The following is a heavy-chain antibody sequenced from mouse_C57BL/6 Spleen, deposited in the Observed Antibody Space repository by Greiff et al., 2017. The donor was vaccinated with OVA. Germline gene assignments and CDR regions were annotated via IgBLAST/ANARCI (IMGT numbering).Heavy chain of an antibody. CDR2: IWTGGGT. D-gene: IGHD2-4*01. J-gene: IGHJ4*01. CDR3: AREDDYDGNYYAMDY. V-gene: IGHV2-9-1*01. CDR1: GFSLTSYA. Sequence: QVQLKESGPGLVAPSQSLSLTCTVSGFSLTSYAISWVRQPPGKGLEWLGVIWTGGGTNYNSALNSRLSISKDNSKSQVFLKMNSLQTDDTARYYCAREDDYDGNYYAMDYWGQGTSVTVSS.